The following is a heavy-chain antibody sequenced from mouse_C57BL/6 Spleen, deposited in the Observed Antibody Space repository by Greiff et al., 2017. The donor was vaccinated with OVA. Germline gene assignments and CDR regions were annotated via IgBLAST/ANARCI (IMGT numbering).Heavy chain of an antibody. V-gene: IGHV1-59*01. D-gene: IGHD6-5*01. CDR1: GYTFTSYW. Sequence: QVQLQQPGAELVRPGTSVKLSCKASGYTFTSYWMHWVKQRPGQGLEWIGVIDPSDSYTNYNQKFKGKATLTVDTSSSTAYMQLSSLTSEDSAVYYCARDYAVRDAMDYWGQGTSVTVSS. CDR3: ARDYAVRDAMDY. J-gene: IGHJ4*01. CDR2: IDPSDSYT.